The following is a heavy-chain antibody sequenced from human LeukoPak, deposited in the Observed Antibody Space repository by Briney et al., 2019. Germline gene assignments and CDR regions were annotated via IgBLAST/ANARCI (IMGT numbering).Heavy chain of an antibody. CDR1: GYTFSSD. J-gene: IGHJ3*02. CDR2: MNPSSGNT. V-gene: IGHV1-8*01. CDR3: ARGAVSRDCSGGSCYHFDI. D-gene: IGHD2-15*01. Sequence: ASVKVSCKASGYTFSSDINWVRQATGQGLEWMGWMNPSSGNTDYAPKLQGRVNMTRDISIRTAYMELSSLRSEDTAVYYCARGAVSRDCSGGSCYHFDIWGQGTMVTVSS.